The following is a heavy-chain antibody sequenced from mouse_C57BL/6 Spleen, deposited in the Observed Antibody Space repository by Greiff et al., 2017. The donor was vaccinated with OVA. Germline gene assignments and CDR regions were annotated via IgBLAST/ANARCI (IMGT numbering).Heavy chain of an antibody. CDR2: INPSSGYT. D-gene: IGHD1-1*01. V-gene: IGHV1-4*01. CDR1: GYTFTSYT. Sequence: QVQLKQSGAELARPGAPVKMSCKASGYTFTSYTMHWVKQRPGQGLEWIGYINPSSGYTKYNQKFKDKATLTADKSSSTAYMQLSSLTSEDSAVYYCAREYYGSLYFDYWGQGTTLTVSS. CDR3: AREYYGSLYFDY. J-gene: IGHJ2*01.